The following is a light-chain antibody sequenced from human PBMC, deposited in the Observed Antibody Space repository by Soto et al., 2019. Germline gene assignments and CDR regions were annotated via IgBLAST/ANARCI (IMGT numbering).Light chain of an antibody. Sequence: QSALTQPASVSGSPGQSITISCTGTSSDVGDYNYVSWYQQHPGKAPKLMIYEVNNRPSGVSNRFSGSKSGNTASLTISGLQAEYEADYYCSSYTGRSAYVFGTGTKLTVL. CDR3: SSYTGRSAYV. V-gene: IGLV2-14*01. CDR2: EVN. CDR1: SSDVGDYNY. J-gene: IGLJ1*01.